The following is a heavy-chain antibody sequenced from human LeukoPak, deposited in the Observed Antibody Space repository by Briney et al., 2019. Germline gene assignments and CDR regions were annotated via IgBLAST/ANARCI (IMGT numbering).Heavy chain of an antibody. CDR1: GFTFSSYS. J-gene: IGHJ4*02. D-gene: IGHD3-22*01. CDR3: AKMPTPIYYDSRGSGDYFDY. CDR2: ISSSSSYI. V-gene: IGHV3-21*01. Sequence: GGSLRLSCAASGFTFSSYSMNWVRQAPGKGLEWVSSISSSSSYIYYADSVKGRFTISRDNAKNSLSLQMNSLRAEDTAVYYCAKMPTPIYYDSRGSGDYFDYWGQGTLVTVSS.